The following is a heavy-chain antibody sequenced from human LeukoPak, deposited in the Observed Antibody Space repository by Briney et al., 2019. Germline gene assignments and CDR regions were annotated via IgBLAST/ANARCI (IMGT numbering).Heavy chain of an antibody. CDR2: IYYSGST. CDR3: ARGVVVPAAMGPNYYYYGMDV. CDR1: GGSISSYY. D-gene: IGHD2-2*01. V-gene: IGHV4-59*01. Sequence: SETLSLTCPVPGGSISSYYWSWIRQPPGKGLEWIGSIYYSGSTNYNPSLKSRVTISVDTSKNQFSLKLSSVTAADTAVYYCARGVVVPAAMGPNYYYYGMDVWGKGTTVTVSS. J-gene: IGHJ6*04.